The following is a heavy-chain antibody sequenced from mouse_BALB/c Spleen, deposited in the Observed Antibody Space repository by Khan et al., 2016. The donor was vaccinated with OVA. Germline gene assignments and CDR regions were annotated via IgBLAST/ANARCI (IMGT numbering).Heavy chain of an antibody. CDR2: IDPANGNT. CDR1: GFNIKDTY. Sequence: VQLQQSGTELVKPGASVKLSCTASGFNIKDTYMHWVKQRPEQGLDWIGRIDPANGNTKSDPKFQGKATITADTSSNTAYLQLCSLTSEDTAVYYCARDYWDVFAYWGQGTLVTVSA. J-gene: IGHJ3*01. V-gene: IGHV14-3*02. CDR3: ARDYWDVFAY. D-gene: IGHD4-1*01.